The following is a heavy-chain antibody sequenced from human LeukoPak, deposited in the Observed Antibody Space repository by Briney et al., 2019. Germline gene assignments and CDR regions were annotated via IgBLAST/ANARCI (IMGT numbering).Heavy chain of an antibody. CDR3: ARVSSSNWYTPYFDC. V-gene: IGHV1-2*02. CDR2: INPNSGGT. CDR1: EYTFSTYY. D-gene: IGHD6-13*01. Sequence: ASVKVSCKASEYTFSTYYIYWVRQAPGQGLEWMGWINPNSGGTNYAQKFQGRVTMTRDTSISTAYTELSRLKSDDTAVYYCARVSSSNWYTPYFDCWGQGTLVTVSS. J-gene: IGHJ4*02.